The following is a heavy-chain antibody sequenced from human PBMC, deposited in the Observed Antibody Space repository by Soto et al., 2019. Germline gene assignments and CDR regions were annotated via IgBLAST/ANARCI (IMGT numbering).Heavy chain of an antibody. V-gene: IGHV4-31*03. CDR3: ARFWGYYDSRGYYYEAVYYFDY. J-gene: IGHJ4*02. Sequence: PSETLSLTCTVSGGSISSGGYYWSWIRQHPGKGLEWIGYIYYSGSTYYNPSLKSRVTISVDTSKNQFSLKLSSVTAADTAVYYCARFWGYYDSRGYYYEAVYYFDYCGQGTLLTVSS. CDR1: GGSISSGGYY. D-gene: IGHD3-22*01. CDR2: IYYSGST.